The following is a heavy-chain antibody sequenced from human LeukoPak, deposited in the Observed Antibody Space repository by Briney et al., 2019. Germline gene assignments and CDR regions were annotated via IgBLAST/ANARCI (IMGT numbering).Heavy chain of an antibody. D-gene: IGHD5-24*01. V-gene: IGHV4-39*01. Sequence: KSSETLSLTCTVSGGSISSSSYYWGWIRQPPGKGLEWIGSIYYSGSTYYNPSLKSRVTISVDTSKNQFSLKLSSVTAADTAVYYCARRPFIETFDYWGQGTLVTVSS. CDR2: IYYSGST. CDR3: ARRPFIETFDY. CDR1: GGSISSSSYY. J-gene: IGHJ4*02.